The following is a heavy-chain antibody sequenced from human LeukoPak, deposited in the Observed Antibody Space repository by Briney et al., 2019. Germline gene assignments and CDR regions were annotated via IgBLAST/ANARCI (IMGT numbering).Heavy chain of an antibody. J-gene: IGHJ4*02. Sequence: SETLSLTCAVSGGSISSGTYSLSWIRLAPGKGLEWVGCNFHSGSTYYNPSLRSRVTISVDRSNNQFSLQLSSVTAADTAVYYCARADSSCYHFDFWGQGTLVTVSS. CDR1: GGSISSGTYS. D-gene: IGHD3-22*01. V-gene: IGHV4-30-2*01. CDR2: NFHSGST. CDR3: ARADSSCYHFDF.